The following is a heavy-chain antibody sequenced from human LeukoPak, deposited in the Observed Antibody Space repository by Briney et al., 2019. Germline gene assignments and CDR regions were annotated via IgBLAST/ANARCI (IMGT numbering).Heavy chain of an antibody. CDR1: GYTFTGYY. D-gene: IGHD6-25*01. CDR3: ARAVSDYYYYMDV. CDR2: INPNSGGT. Sequence: GASVKVSCKASGYTFTGYYMHSVRQAPGQGLEWMGWINPNSGGTNYAQKFQGRVTMTRDTSISTAYMELSRLRSEDTAVYYCARAVSDYYYYMDVWGKGTTVTVSS. J-gene: IGHJ6*03. V-gene: IGHV1-2*02.